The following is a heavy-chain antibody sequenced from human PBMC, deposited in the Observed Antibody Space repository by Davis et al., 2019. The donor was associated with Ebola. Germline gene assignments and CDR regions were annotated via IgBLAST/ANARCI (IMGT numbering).Heavy chain of an antibody. CDR1: GFTFSSYG. CDR2: IWYDGSNK. J-gene: IGHJ6*02. V-gene: IGHV3-33*01. CDR3: ARDWGVLYGMDV. Sequence: GGSLRLSCAASGFTFSSYGMHWVRQAPGKGLAWVAVIWYDGSNKYYADSVKGRFTISRDNSKNTLYLQMNSLRAEDTAVYYCARDWGVLYGMDVWGQGTTVTVSS. D-gene: IGHD3-10*01.